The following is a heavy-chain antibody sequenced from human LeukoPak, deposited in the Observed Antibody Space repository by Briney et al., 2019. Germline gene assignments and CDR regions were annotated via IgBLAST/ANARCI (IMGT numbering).Heavy chain of an antibody. CDR3: ARHRRHQPFDY. CDR1: GGSISTSTYY. CDR2: AYYSGST. Sequence: PSETLSLTCTVSGGSISTSTYYWGWIRQPPGKGLEWIGSAYYSGSTYYNPSLKSRVTISLDTSRNQFSLNVTSVTAADTAAFYCARHRRHQPFDYWGQGTLVTVSS. D-gene: IGHD2-2*01. J-gene: IGHJ4*02. V-gene: IGHV4-39*01.